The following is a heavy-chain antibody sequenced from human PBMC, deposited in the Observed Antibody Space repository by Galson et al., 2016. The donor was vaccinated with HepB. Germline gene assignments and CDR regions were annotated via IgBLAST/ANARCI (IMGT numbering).Heavy chain of an antibody. V-gene: IGHV3-23*01. CDR2: ISGSAVST. J-gene: IGHJ6*02. CDR1: GFNFNNYA. D-gene: IGHD3-10*01. CDR3: AKDLLWQCPINGMDV. Sequence: SLRLSCAASGFNFNNYAMNWVRQAPGKGLEWVSGISGSAVSTYYADSVKGRFTISRDNSKNTLYLEMNRLGAEDAAIYYCAKDLLWQCPINGMDVWGQGTTVTVSS.